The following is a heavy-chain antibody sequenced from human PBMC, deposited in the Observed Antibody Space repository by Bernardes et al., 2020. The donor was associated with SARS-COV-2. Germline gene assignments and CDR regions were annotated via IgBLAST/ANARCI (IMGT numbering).Heavy chain of an antibody. CDR2: ISGSGGNT. D-gene: IGHD5-18*01. Sequence: GGSLRLSCATSGFTFSSYAMTWVRQAPGKGLQWVSSISGSGGNTYYADSVKGRFTFSRDNSKNTLSLQMNSLRAEDTAIYFCAKMDNGNTYGFLHFWGQGTPVTVSS. V-gene: IGHV3-23*01. J-gene: IGHJ4*02. CDR1: GFTFSSYA. CDR3: AKMDNGNTYGFLHF.